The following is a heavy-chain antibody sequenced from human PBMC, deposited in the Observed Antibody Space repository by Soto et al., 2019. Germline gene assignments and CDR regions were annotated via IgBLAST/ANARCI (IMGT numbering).Heavy chain of an antibody. D-gene: IGHD6-19*01. Sequence: PGGSLRLSCAASGFTFSSYAMSWVRQAPGKGLEWVSAISGSGGSTYYADSVKGRFTISRDNSKNTLYLQMNSLRAEDTAVYYCALQWLVIKGAFDIWGQGTMVTVSS. CDR2: ISGSGGST. V-gene: IGHV3-23*01. CDR3: ALQWLVIKGAFDI. CDR1: GFTFSSYA. J-gene: IGHJ3*02.